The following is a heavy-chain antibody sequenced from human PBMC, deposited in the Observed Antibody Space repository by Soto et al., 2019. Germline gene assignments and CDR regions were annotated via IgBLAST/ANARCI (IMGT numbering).Heavy chain of an antibody. D-gene: IGHD2-15*01. CDR2: INPNSGGT. CDR3: ARRSSFGVVVVAATPFLDY. V-gene: IGHV1-2*02. J-gene: IGHJ4*02. CDR1: GYTFTGYY. Sequence: QVQLVQSGAEVKKPGASVKVSCKASGYTFTGYYMHWVRQAPGQGLEWMGWINPNSGGTNYAQKFQGRVTMTMDTSISTAYMELSRLRSDDTAVYYCARRSSFGVVVVAATPFLDYWGQGTLVTVSS.